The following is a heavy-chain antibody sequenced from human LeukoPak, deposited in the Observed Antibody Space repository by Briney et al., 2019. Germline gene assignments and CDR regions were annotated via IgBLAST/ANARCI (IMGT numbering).Heavy chain of an antibody. J-gene: IGHJ4*02. CDR3: VGEGKY. CDR1: GFTFSTYA. CDR2: IYSGGGT. Sequence: GGSLRLSCADSGFTFSTYAMSWVRQAPGKGLEWVSVIYSGGGTNYADSLKGRFSISRDNSKNSLYLQMNSLRAEDTAVYYCVGEGKYWGQGTLVTVSS. V-gene: IGHV3-53*01. D-gene: IGHD4-17*01.